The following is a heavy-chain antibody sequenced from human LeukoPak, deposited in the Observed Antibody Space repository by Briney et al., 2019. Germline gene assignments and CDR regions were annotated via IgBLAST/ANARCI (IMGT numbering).Heavy chain of an antibody. CDR3: AREAASCGGDCLDY. Sequence: GSLRLSCSVSGFTFSDYEVNWVRQAPGKGLEWISYISSSGTSIYYANSVKGRFTVSRDNAKNTVHLQMNTLRAEDTALYYCAREAASCGGDCLDYWGQGTLVTVSS. CDR1: GFTFSDYE. D-gene: IGHD2-21*01. J-gene: IGHJ4*02. CDR2: ISSSGTSI. V-gene: IGHV3-48*03.